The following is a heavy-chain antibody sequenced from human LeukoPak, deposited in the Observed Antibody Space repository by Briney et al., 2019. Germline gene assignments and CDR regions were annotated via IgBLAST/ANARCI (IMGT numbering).Heavy chain of an antibody. V-gene: IGHV1-2*02. CDR1: GYTFTAYF. Sequence: ASVKVSCKASGYTFTAYFMHWVRQAPAQGLEWMGWINPNSGDTNYAQKFQGRVTMTRDTSISTAYMELSRLTSDDTALYYCAGVTYSDFSNFEYWGQGTLVTVSS. D-gene: IGHD3-3*01. CDR3: AGVTYSDFSNFEY. CDR2: INPNSGDT. J-gene: IGHJ4*02.